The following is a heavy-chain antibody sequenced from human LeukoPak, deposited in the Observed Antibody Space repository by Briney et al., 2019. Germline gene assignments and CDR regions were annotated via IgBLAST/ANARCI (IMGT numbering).Heavy chain of an antibody. J-gene: IGHJ4*02. V-gene: IGHV3-30*19. CDR2: ISYDGSNK. D-gene: IGHD2-21*01. Sequence: GGSLRLSCAASGFTFSSYGMHWVRQAPGKGLEWVAVISYDGSNKYYADSVKGRFTISRDNSKNTLYLQMNSLRAEDTAVYYCARDPLGDSTYYFDYWGQGTLVTVSS. CDR1: GFTFSSYG. CDR3: ARDPLGDSTYYFDY.